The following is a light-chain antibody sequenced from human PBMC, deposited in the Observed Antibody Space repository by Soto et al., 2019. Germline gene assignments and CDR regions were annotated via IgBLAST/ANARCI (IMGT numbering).Light chain of an antibody. CDR2: AAS. J-gene: IGKJ4*01. V-gene: IGKV1-39*01. Sequence: IQMTQSQSSLSASVGDTVTITCRASQSISSYLNWYQQKPGKAPKLLIYAASSLQSGVPSRFSGSGSGTDFTLTISSLQPEDFATYYCQQSYSTPLTFGGGTKVDIK. CDR3: QQSYSTPLT. CDR1: QSISSY.